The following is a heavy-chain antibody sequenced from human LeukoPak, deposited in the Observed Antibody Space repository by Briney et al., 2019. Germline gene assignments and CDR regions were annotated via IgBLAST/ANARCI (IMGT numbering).Heavy chain of an antibody. CDR2: IKQDGGEK. CDR1: GFIFSDYW. D-gene: IGHD1/OR15-1a*01. V-gene: IGHV3-7*01. J-gene: IGHJ4*02. CDR3: ARGWNNAFRLDN. Sequence: SGGSLRLSCAASGFIFSDYWMTWVRQAPGKGLEWVAHIKQDGGEKYFVDSVKGRFTISRDNAKNLVYLQMSSLRAEDTAVYYCARGWNNAFRLDNWGQGTLVTVST.